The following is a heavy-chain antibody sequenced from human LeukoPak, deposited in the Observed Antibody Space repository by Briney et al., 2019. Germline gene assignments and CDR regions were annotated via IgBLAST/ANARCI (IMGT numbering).Heavy chain of an antibody. CDR2: IKQDGSKK. Sequence: PGGSLRLSCAASGFTFSNYWMSWVRQAPGKGLEWVANIKQDGSKKYYVDSVKGRFSVSRDNAKNSLHLQMNSLRAEDTALYYCASAIEYNYSPGGLHIWGQGTMVTVSS. V-gene: IGHV3-7*01. D-gene: IGHD1-20*01. CDR1: GFTFSNYW. CDR3: ASAIEYNYSPGGLHI. J-gene: IGHJ3*02.